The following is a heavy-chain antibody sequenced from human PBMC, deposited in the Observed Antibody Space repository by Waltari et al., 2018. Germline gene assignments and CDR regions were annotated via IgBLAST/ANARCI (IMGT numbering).Heavy chain of an antibody. CDR3: ARDAWNDGFDY. D-gene: IGHD1-1*01. CDR1: SHSISRGDY. CDR2: IYHTGNT. Sequence: QVQLQESGPGLARSSATLSLRCAVSSHSISRGDYWGWIRQPPGKGLEWIGSIYHTGNTYYNPSLNSRVTISVDTSKNQFSLKLSSVTAADTAMYYCARDAWNDGFDYWGRGSLVTVSS. J-gene: IGHJ4*02. V-gene: IGHV4-38-2*02.